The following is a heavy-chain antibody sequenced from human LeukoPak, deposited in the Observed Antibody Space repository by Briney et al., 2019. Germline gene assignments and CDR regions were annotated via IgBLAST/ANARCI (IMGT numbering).Heavy chain of an antibody. D-gene: IGHD4-11*01. V-gene: IGHV4-59*01. CDR2: IYYSGST. J-gene: IGHJ6*03. Sequence: PSETLSLTCTVSGGSISSYYWSWVRQPPGKGLEGIGYIYYSGSTNYNPSLTSRGTISIDTSKNQCSLMLSSVPAADPAVSYFAPNNSNYYYYYMDVWGKGTTVTVSS. CDR3: APNNSNYYYYYMDV. CDR1: GGSISSYY.